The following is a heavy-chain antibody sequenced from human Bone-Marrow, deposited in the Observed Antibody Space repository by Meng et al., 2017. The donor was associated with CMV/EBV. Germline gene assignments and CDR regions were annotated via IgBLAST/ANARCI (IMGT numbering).Heavy chain of an antibody. CDR1: GYTFTSYD. V-gene: IGHV1-8*03. D-gene: IGHD3-10*01. J-gene: IGHJ6*02. CDR2: MNPNSGNT. CDR3: ARDWPAREFGRGGRDV. Sequence: KVSCKASGYTFTSYDINWVRQATGQGLEWMGWMNPNSGNTGYAQKFQGRVTIIRNTSISTAYMELSSLRSEDTAVYYCARDWPAREFGRGGRDVWGQGTTVTVSS.